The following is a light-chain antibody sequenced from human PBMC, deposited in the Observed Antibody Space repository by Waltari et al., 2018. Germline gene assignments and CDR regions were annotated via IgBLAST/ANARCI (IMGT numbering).Light chain of an antibody. CDR3: AAWDDSLDGSWV. J-gene: IGLJ3*02. CDR1: SSNLGSNA. V-gene: IGLV1-44*01. CDR2: SNN. Sequence: QSVLTQPPSASGTPGQRGTISCSGSSSNLGSNALNWSQQLPGTAPKLLIYSNNKRPSGVPDRFSGSKSGTSASLAISGLISQDEADYYCAAWDDSLDGSWVFGGGTKLTVL.